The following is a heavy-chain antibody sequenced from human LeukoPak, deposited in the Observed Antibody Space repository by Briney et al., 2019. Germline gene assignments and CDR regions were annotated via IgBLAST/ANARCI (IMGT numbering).Heavy chain of an antibody. Sequence: SETLSLTCTVSGGSISSYYWSWIRQPPGKGLEWIRYIYYSGSTNYNPSLKSRVTISVDTSKNHFSLKLSSVTAADTAVYYCARGEQYYGSGSYYNWFDPWGQGTLVTVSS. CDR2: IYYSGST. CDR3: ARGEQYYGSGSYYNWFDP. V-gene: IGHV4-59*01. J-gene: IGHJ5*02. CDR1: GGSISSYY. D-gene: IGHD3-10*01.